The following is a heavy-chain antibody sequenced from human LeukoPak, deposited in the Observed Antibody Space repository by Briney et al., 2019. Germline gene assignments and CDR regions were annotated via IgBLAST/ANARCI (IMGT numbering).Heavy chain of an antibody. V-gene: IGHV1-2*02. CDR3: ARSRTGSGFLFDY. J-gene: IGHJ4*02. CDR1: EYTFTGYY. Sequence: GASVKVSCKASEYTFTGYYMHWVRQAPGQGLEWMGWINPNSGGTNYAQKFQGRVTMTRDTSISTAYMELSRLRSDDTAVYYCARSRTGSGFLFDYWGQGTLVTVSS. CDR2: INPNSGGT. D-gene: IGHD3-10*01.